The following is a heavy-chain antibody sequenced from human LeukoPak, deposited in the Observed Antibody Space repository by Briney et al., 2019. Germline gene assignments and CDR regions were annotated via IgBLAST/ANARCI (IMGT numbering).Heavy chain of an antibody. J-gene: IGHJ6*02. Sequence: ASVKVSCKASGSTFTSYGISWVRQAPGQGLEWMGWISAYNGNTNYAQKLQGRVTMTTDTSTSTAYMELRSLRSDDTAVYYCARVSDCCWYSSGWSAYYYGMDVWGQGTTVTVSS. CDR2: ISAYNGNT. CDR3: ARVSDCCWYSSGWSAYYYGMDV. D-gene: IGHD6-19*01. V-gene: IGHV1-18*01. CDR1: GSTFTSYG.